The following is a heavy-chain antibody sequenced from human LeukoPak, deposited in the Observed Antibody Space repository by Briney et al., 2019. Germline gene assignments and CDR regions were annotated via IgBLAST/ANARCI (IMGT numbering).Heavy chain of an antibody. V-gene: IGHV4-59*01. CDR3: ARVLPSGDNHGYYYYYYYMDV. Sequence: SETLSLTCTVSGGSISSYYWSWIRQPPGKGLEWIGYIYYSGSTNYNPSVKSRVTISVDTSKNQFSLKLSSVTAADTAVYYCARVLPSGDNHGYYYYYYYMDVWGKGTTVTVSS. D-gene: IGHD2-21*02. CDR1: GGSISSYY. J-gene: IGHJ6*03. CDR2: IYYSGST.